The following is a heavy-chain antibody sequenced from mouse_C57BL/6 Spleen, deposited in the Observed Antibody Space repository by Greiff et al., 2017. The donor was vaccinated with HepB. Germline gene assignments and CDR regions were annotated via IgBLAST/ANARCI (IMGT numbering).Heavy chain of an antibody. D-gene: IGHD2-4*01. CDR3: ARRDDYDAY. V-gene: IGHV1-54*01. CDR1: GYAFTNYL. J-gene: IGHJ2*01. CDR2: INPGSGGT. Sequence: VKLQESGAELVRPGTSVKVSCKASGYAFTNYLIEWVKQRPGQGLEWIGVINPGSGGTNYNEKFKGKATLTADKSSSTAYMQLSSLTSEDSAVYFCARRDDYDAYWGQGTTLTVSS.